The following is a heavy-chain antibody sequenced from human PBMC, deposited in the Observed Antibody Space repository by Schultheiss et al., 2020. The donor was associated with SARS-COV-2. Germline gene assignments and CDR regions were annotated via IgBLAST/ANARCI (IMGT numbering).Heavy chain of an antibody. CDR2: ISYDGSKK. J-gene: IGHJ4*02. CDR3: AKTLGGRRYDFWTGYFDY. D-gene: IGHD3-3*01. V-gene: IGHV3-30*18. Sequence: GGSLRLSCAASGFSFSSYGMHWVRQAPGKGLEWVAVISYDGSKKYYADSVKGRFTISRDNSNNTLYLQMNSLRDEDTAVYYCAKTLGGRRYDFWTGYFDYWGQGTLVTVSS. CDR1: GFSFSSYG.